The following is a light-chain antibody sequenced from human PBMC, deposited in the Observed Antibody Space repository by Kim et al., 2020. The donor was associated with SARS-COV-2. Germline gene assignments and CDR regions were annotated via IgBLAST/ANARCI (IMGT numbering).Light chain of an antibody. CDR3: QQYKTFPWT. CDR1: QSINSW. CDR2: EAS. V-gene: IGKV1-5*03. Sequence: ESVGDIVTITCRASQSINSWLAWYQQKPGKAPKRLIYEASSLESGVPSRFGGSGSGREFTLTINCLQPDDIALYSCQQYKTFPWTFGPGTKVDIK. J-gene: IGKJ1*01.